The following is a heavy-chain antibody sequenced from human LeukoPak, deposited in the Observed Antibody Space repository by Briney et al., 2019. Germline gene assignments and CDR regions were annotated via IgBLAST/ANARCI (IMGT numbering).Heavy chain of an antibody. D-gene: IGHD6-13*01. J-gene: IGHJ6*02. V-gene: IGHV1-8*02. CDR2: MNPNSGNT. CDR3: ARGHSSSWYWDYYYGMDV. CDR1: GGTFSSYA. Sequence: ASVKVSCKASGGTFSSYAISWVRQASGQGLEWMGWMNPNSGNTGYAQKFQGRVTMTRNTSISTAYMELSSLRSEDTAVYYCARGHSSSWYWDYYYGMDVWGQGTTVTVSS.